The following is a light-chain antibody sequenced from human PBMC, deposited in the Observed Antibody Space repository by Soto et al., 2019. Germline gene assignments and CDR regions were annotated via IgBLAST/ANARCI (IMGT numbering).Light chain of an antibody. CDR1: QSISDT. CDR3: QQYYSYPRT. Sequence: ETVMTQSPATLSVSPGGRATLSCRASQSISDTLAWYQQKPGQAPRLLIHGASTRATGFPSRFSGSGSGTDFTLTISCLQSEDFATYYCQQYYSYPRTFGQGTKVDIK. J-gene: IGKJ1*01. CDR2: GAS. V-gene: IGKV3-15*01.